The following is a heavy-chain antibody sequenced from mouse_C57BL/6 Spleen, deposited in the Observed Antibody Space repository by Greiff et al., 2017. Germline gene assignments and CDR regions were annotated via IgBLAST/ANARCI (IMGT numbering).Heavy chain of an antibody. Sequence: EVKLMESGGDLVKPGGSLKLSCAASGFTFSSYGMSWVRQTPDKRLEWVATISSGGSYTYYPDSVKGRFTISGDNAKSTLYLQMSSLKSEDTAIYYCARDGRGDYFDYWGQGTTLTVSS. D-gene: IGHD2-3*01. V-gene: IGHV5-6*01. CDR2: ISSGGSYT. CDR1: GFTFSSYG. CDR3: ARDGRGDYFDY. J-gene: IGHJ2*01.